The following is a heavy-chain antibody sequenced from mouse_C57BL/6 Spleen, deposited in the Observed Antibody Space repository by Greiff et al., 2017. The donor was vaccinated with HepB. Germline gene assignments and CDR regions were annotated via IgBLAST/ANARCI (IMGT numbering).Heavy chain of an antibody. V-gene: IGHV1-82*01. CDR1: GYAFSSSW. CDR3: ARSVTTVVEWYFDV. D-gene: IGHD1-1*01. J-gene: IGHJ1*03. Sequence: VQLQQSGPELVKPGASVKISCKASGYAFSSSWMNWVKQRPGKGLEWIGRIYPGDGDTNYNGKFKGKATLTADKSSSTAYMQLSSLTSEDSAVYFCARSVTTVVEWYFDVWGTGTTVTVSS. CDR2: IYPGDGDT.